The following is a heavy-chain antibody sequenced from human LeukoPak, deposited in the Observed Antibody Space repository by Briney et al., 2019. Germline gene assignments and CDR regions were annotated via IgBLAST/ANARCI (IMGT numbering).Heavy chain of an antibody. J-gene: IGHJ4*02. V-gene: IGHV1-69*13. CDR2: IIPIFGTA. CDR3: ARVDGGNSGACFDY. Sequence: SVKVSCKASGGTFSRYAISWARQAPGQGLEWMGGIIPIFGTANYAQKFQGRVTITADESTSTAYMELSSLRSEDTAVYYCARVDGGNSGACFDYWGQGTLVTVSS. CDR1: GGTFSRYA. D-gene: IGHD4-23*01.